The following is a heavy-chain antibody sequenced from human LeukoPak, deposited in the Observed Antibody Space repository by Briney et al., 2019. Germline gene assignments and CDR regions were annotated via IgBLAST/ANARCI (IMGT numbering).Heavy chain of an antibody. CDR2: INPNSGGT. J-gene: IGHJ4*02. V-gene: IGHV1-18*04. D-gene: IGHD5-12*01. CDR3: ARVPKYSGVQDY. Sequence: ASVKVSFKGPGYTFSGFFVYSGGRAPGQRAWWVGWINPNSGGTNFAQRLQGRVTMTTDTSTNTAYMELRSLRFDDTAVYYCARVPKYSGVQDYWGQGTLVTVSS. CDR1: GYTFSGFF.